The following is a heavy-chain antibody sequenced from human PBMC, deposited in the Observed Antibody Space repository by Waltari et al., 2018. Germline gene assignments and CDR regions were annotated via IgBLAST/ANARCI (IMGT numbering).Heavy chain of an antibody. Sequence: QLQLQESGPGLVKPSETLSLTCTVSGGSISSSSYYWGWIRQPPGKGLEWIGSIYYSGSTYYNPSLKSRVTISVDTSKNQFSLKLSSVTAADTAVYYCARDEGVDGSGSYLGAFDIWGQGTMVTVSS. D-gene: IGHD3-10*01. J-gene: IGHJ3*02. CDR2: IYYSGST. V-gene: IGHV4-39*07. CDR1: GGSISSSSYY. CDR3: ARDEGVDGSGSYLGAFDI.